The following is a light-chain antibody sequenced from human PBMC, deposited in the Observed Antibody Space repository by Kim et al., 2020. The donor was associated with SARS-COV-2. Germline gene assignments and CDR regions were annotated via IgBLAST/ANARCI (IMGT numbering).Light chain of an antibody. CDR2: AAS. CDR3: LQHSEYPWT. J-gene: IGKJ1*01. V-gene: IGKV1-6*01. Sequence: AIQMTQSPSSLSASVGDRVTITCRASQGIGNDLGWYQQKPGKAPRLLIYAASGLQSGVPSRFSGSGSGTDFTLTISSLQPEDFAAYYCLQHSEYPWTFGQGTKVDIK. CDR1: QGIGND.